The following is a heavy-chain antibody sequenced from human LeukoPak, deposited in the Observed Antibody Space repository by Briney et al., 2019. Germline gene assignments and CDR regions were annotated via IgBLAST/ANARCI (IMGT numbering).Heavy chain of an antibody. V-gene: IGHV4-59*01. CDR1: GGSISSYY. Sequence: PSETLSLTCTVSGGSISSYYWSWIRQPPGKGLEWIGYIYSSGGTNYNPSLKSRVTISIDTSKKQFSLKLRSVKTADTAVYHCARGGYIYGYWGQGILVTVSS. CDR2: IYSSGGT. J-gene: IGHJ4*02. D-gene: IGHD5-18*01. CDR3: ARGGYIYGY.